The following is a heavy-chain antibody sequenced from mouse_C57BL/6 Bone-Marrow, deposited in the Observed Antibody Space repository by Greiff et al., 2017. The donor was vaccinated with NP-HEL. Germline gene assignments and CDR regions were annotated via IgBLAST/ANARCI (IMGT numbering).Heavy chain of an antibody. J-gene: IGHJ3*01. CDR3: TRYGNYAWFAY. Sequence: VQLQQPGAELVKPGASVKLSCKASGYTFTSYWMHWVKQRPGQGLEWIGAIYPGNSDTSYNQKFKGKAKLTAVTSASTAYMELSSLTNEDSAVYYCTRYGNYAWFAYWGQGTLVTVSA. V-gene: IGHV1-5*01. CDR1: GYTFTSYW. D-gene: IGHD2-1*01. CDR2: IYPGNSDT.